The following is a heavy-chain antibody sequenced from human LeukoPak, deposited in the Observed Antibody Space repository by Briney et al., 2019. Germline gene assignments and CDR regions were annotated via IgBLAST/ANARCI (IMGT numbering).Heavy chain of an antibody. Sequence: GAPVKVSCKASGGTFSSYAISWVRQAPGQGLEWMGGIIPIFGTANYAQKFQGRVTITTDESTSTAYMELSSLRSEDTAVYYCASASGYPPGGFDYWGQGTLVTVSS. CDR3: ASASGYPPGGFDY. D-gene: IGHD3-22*01. CDR1: GGTFSSYA. V-gene: IGHV1-69*05. CDR2: IIPIFGTA. J-gene: IGHJ4*02.